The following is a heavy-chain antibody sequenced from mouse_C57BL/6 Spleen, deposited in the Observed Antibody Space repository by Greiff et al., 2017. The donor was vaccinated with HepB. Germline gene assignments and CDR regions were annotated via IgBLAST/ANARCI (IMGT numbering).Heavy chain of an antibody. V-gene: IGHV3-6*01. J-gene: IGHJ4*01. CDR2: ISYDGSN. Sequence: EVKLQESGPGLVKPSQSLSLTCSVTGYSITSGYYWNWIRQFPGNKLEWMGYISYDGSNNYNPSLKNRISITRDTSKNQFFLKLNSVTTEDTATYYCARGGHYDGYYDAMDYWGQGTSVTVSS. CDR3: ARGGHYDGYYDAMDY. D-gene: IGHD2-3*01. CDR1: GYSITSGYY.